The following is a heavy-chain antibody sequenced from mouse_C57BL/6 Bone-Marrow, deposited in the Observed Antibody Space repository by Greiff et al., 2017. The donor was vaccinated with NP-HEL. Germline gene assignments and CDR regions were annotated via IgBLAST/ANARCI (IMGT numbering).Heavy chain of an antibody. D-gene: IGHD2-4*01. CDR1: GYTFTDYY. Sequence: QVQLQQSGAELVRPGASVKLSCKASGYTFTDYYINWVTQSPGQGLEWIARIYPGSGNTYYNEKFKGKATLTVEKSSSTAYMQLSSLTSEDAAVYVCARGGLRRGFAYWGQGTLVTVSA. J-gene: IGHJ3*01. CDR2: IYPGSGNT. CDR3: ARGGLRRGFAY. V-gene: IGHV1-76*01.